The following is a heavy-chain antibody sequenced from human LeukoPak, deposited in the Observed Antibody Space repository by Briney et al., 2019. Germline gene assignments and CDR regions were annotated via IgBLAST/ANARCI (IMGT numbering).Heavy chain of an antibody. CDR1: GGSISSSSYY. J-gene: IGHJ4*02. CDR2: IYYSGST. D-gene: IGHD2-2*01. CDR3: ARGGSPFCISPSCQGAFDS. V-gene: IGHV4-39*07. Sequence: SETLSLTCTVSGGSISSSSYYWGWIRQPPGKGLEWIGSIYYSGSTYYNPSLKSRVTISVDTSKNQFSLNLSSVTAADTAVYYCARGGSPFCISPSCQGAFDSWGQGTLVTVSS.